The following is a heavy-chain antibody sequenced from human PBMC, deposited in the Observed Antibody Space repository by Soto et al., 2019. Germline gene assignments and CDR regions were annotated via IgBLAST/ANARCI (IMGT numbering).Heavy chain of an antibody. D-gene: IGHD3-16*02. CDR3: AREGLHLGELSGYYFDY. V-gene: IGHV3-66*01. CDR1: GFTVSSNY. CDR2: IYSGGST. Sequence: EVQLVESGGGLVQPGGSLRLSCAASGFTVSSNYMSWVRQAPGKGLEWVSVIYSGGSTYYADSVKGRFTISRDNSKNTLYLQMNSLRAEDTAVYYCAREGLHLGELSGYYFDYWGQGTLVTVSS. J-gene: IGHJ4*02.